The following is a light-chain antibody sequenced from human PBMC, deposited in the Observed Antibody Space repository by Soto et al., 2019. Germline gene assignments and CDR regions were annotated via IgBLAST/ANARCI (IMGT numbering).Light chain of an antibody. Sequence: QSALTQPPSASGTPGQRVTISCSGGRSNIGSNSVNWYQQHPGTAPKLLIYSQSKRPSGVPERISGAKSGTSVTLAISGLQAEDEATYYCAVWDDSLNEVVFGGGTKVTVL. CDR3: AVWDDSLNEVV. J-gene: IGLJ3*02. V-gene: IGLV1-44*01. CDR1: RSNIGSNS. CDR2: SQS.